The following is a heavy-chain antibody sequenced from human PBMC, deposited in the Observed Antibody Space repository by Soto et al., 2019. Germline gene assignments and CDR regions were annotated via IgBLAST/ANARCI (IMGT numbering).Heavy chain of an antibody. D-gene: IGHD3-10*01. V-gene: IGHV4-34*01. J-gene: IGHJ4*01. Sequence: SETLSLTCAVYGGSFSGYYWSWIRQPPWKGLEWIGEINHSGSTNYNPSLKSRVTISVDTSKNQFSLKLSSVTAADTAVYYCARNVWFGELFFDYWGHGTLVTVSS. CDR1: GGSFSGYY. CDR3: ARNVWFGELFFDY. CDR2: INHSGST.